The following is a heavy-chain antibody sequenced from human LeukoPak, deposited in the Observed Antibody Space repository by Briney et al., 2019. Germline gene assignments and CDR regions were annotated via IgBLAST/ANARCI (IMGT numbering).Heavy chain of an antibody. CDR3: ARLPRGTYDLT. J-gene: IGHJ5*02. V-gene: IGHV4-59*01. D-gene: IGHD1-26*01. CDR2: IYYTGST. Sequence: SETLSLTCTVSGGSISNYYWSWIRQPPGKGLEWIGYIYYTGSTTHNPSLNSRVTTSVDTSKNQFSLRLSSVTAADTAVYYCARLPRGTYDLTWGQGTLVTVFS. CDR1: GGSISNYY.